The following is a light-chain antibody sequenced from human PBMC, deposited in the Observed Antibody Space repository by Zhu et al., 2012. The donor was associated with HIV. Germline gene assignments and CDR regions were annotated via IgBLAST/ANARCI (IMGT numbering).Light chain of an antibody. CDR3: QQLNSYPLFT. V-gene: IGKV1-9*01. Sequence: QLTQSPAFLSASVGDRVTITCRASETIGRYLAWYQQKPGKAPKLLIYDTSTLQSGVPSTFSGSGSGTEFTLTISSLQPEDFATYYCQQLNSYPLFTFGPGTKWISN. CDR1: ETIGRY. CDR2: DTS. J-gene: IGKJ3*01.